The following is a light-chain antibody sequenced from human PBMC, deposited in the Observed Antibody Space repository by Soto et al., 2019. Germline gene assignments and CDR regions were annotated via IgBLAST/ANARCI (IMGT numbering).Light chain of an antibody. J-gene: IGLJ3*02. CDR1: NIGSKD. CDR2: DDS. V-gene: IGLV3-21*02. CDR3: QVWDGSSDQGV. Sequence: SYELTQAPSVSVAPGQTARITCGGNNIGSKDVHWYQQKPGQAPVLVVYDDSDRPSGIPERFSGSNSGNTATLTISRVDAGDEADYYCQVWDGSSDQGVFGGGTKVTVL.